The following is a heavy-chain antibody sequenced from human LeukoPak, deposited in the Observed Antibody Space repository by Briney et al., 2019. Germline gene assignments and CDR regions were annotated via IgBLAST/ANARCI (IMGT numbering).Heavy chain of an antibody. D-gene: IGHD2-2*01. CDR1: GFTFSSYA. CDR2: ISVRGGST. V-gene: IGHV3-23*01. Sequence: GGSLRLSCAASGFTFSSYAMTWVRQAPGKGLEWVSGISVRGGSTYYADSVKGRFTISRDNSKNTLYLQMNSLRAEDTAVYYCAKGFYCSSSTCLDYWGQGTLVTVSS. J-gene: IGHJ4*02. CDR3: AKGFYCSSSTCLDY.